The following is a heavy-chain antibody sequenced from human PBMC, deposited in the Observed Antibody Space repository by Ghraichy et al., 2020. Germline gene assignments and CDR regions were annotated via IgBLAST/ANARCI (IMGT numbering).Heavy chain of an antibody. D-gene: IGHD3-10*01. CDR2: IIPIFGTA. V-gene: IGHV1-69*13. Sequence: SVKVSCKASGGTFSSYAISWVRQAPGQGLEWMGGIIPIFGTANYAQKFQGRVTITADESTSTAYMELSSLRSEDTAVYYCARDGYYGSGSYPAFHNWFDPWGQGTLVNVS. CDR3: ARDGYYGSGSYPAFHNWFDP. CDR1: GGTFSSYA. J-gene: IGHJ5*02.